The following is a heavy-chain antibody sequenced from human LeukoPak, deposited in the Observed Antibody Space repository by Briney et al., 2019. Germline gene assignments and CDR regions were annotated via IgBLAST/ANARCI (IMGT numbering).Heavy chain of an antibody. CDR2: INHSGST. V-gene: IGHV4-34*01. CDR3: ARSFRGVISQFDH. D-gene: IGHD3-10*01. Sequence: SETLSLTCAVYGGSFSGYYWSWIRQPPGKGLEWIGEINHSGSTNYNPSLKSRVTISVDTSKNQFSLKLSSVTAADTAVYYCARSFRGVISQFDHWGQGTLVTVSS. CDR1: GGSFSGYY. J-gene: IGHJ4*02.